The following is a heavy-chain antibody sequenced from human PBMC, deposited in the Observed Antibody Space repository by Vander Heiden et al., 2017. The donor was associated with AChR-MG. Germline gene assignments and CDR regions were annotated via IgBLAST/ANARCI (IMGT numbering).Heavy chain of an antibody. CDR1: GFPFSTYA. J-gene: IGHJ4*02. Sequence: EVQLLESGGGLVQPGGSLRLSCAASGFPFSTYAMTWVRQAPGKGLEWVSTISGGASTTYYADSVKGRFTISRDTTESTLSLQMNSLGADDTALYYCAKATGTTGGRYYLDHWGQGTLVTVSS. D-gene: IGHD1-7*01. CDR2: ISGGASTT. V-gene: IGHV3-23*01. CDR3: AKATGTTGGRYYLDH.